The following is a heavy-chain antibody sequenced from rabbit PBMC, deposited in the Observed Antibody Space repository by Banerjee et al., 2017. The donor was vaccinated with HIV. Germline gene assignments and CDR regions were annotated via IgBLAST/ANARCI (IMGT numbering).Heavy chain of an antibody. CDR1: AFDFSSGG. D-gene: IGHD3-1*01. Sequence: QEHLVESGGGLVQPGGSLKLSCRASAFDFSSGGVSWVRQAPGKGLEWIGYIDPVFGTTYYANWVNGRFTISSHNVQNTLYLQLNSLTAADTATYFCVRDTWYFKLWGPGTLVTVS. V-gene: IGHV1S47*01. CDR2: IDPVFGTT. J-gene: IGHJ4*01. CDR3: VRDTWYFKL.